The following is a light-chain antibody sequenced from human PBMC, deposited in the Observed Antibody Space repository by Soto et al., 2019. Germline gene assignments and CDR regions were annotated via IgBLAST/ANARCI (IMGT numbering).Light chain of an antibody. CDR3: SSYTSSSTLEEPVV. CDR1: SSDVGGYNY. Sequence: QSALTQPASVSGSPGQSITISCTGTSSDVGGYNYVSWYQQHPGKAPKRMIYDVSNRPSGVSNRFSGSKSGNTASLTISGLQAEDEADYYCSSYTSSSTLEEPVVFGGGTKLTVL. V-gene: IGLV2-14*01. J-gene: IGLJ2*01. CDR2: DVS.